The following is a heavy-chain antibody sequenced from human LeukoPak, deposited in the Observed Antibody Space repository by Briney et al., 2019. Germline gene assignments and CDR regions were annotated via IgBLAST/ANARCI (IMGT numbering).Heavy chain of an antibody. V-gene: IGHV4-39*01. D-gene: IGHD3-22*01. CDR1: GGSISSSSYY. CDR3: ALDASLDYYDSSGYYIWSY. Sequence: SETLSLTCTVSGGSISSSSYYWGWIRQPPGKGLEWIGSIYYSGSTYYNPSHKSRVTISVDTSKNQFSLKLSSVTAADTAVYYCALDASLDYYDSSGYYIWSYWGQGTLVTVSS. J-gene: IGHJ4*02. CDR2: IYYSGST.